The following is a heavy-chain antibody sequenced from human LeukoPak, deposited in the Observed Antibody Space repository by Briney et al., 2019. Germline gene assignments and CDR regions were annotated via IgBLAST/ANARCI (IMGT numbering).Heavy chain of an antibody. D-gene: IGHD3-22*01. V-gene: IGHV1-46*01. CDR1: GYTFTSCY. Sequence: GASVKVSCKASGYTFTSCYMHWVRQAPGQGLEWMGVINPSGGSTSYAQKFQGRVTMTRDTSTSTVYMELSSLRSEDTAVYYCARGTYGSSAYYGTLNYWGQGTLVTVSS. J-gene: IGHJ4*02. CDR2: INPSGGST. CDR3: ARGTYGSSAYYGTLNY.